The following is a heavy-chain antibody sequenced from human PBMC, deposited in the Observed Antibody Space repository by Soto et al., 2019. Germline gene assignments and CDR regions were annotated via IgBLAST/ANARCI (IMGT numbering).Heavy chain of an antibody. CDR2: IIPIFGTA. CDR1: GGTFSSYA. CDR3: ARVDGSITMVRGVIINYYYYGMDV. J-gene: IGHJ6*02. Sequence: SVKVSCKASGGTFSSYAISWVRQAPGQGLEWMGGIIPIFGTANYAQKFQGRVTITADESTSTAYMELSSLRSEDTAVYYCARVDGSITMVRGVIINYYYYGMDVWCQGTTVTVSS. V-gene: IGHV1-69*13. D-gene: IGHD3-10*01.